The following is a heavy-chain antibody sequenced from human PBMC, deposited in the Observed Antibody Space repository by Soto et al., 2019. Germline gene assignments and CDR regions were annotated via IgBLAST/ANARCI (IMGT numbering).Heavy chain of an antibody. CDR3: ARYSSGWYLDY. J-gene: IGHJ4*02. D-gene: IGHD6-19*01. CDR2: INPSGDST. Sequence: QVQLVQSGAEVKKPGASVKVSCKASGYTFTSYYMHWVRQAPGQGLEWMGIINPSGDSTSYAQKFQGRVTMTRDTSTSTVYMELSSLRSEDTAVYYCARYSSGWYLDYWGQGTLVTVSS. CDR1: GYTFTSYY. V-gene: IGHV1-46*01.